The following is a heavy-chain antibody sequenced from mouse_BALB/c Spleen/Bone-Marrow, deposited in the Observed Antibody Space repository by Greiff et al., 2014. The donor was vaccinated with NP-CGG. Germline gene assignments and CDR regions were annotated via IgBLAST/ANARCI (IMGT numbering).Heavy chain of an antibody. CDR2: IHYRGST. J-gene: IGHJ2*01. CDR3: TRETTAVADFDY. D-gene: IGHD1-1*01. V-gene: IGHV3-1*02. CDR1: GYSITSGYG. Sequence: VQLQQSGPDLVKPSQSLSLTCTVTGYSITSGYGWHWIRQFPGNKLEWMGYIHYRGSTNHNPSLKSRISITRDTSKNQFSLQLNSVTTEDTATYYCTRETTAVADFDYWGQGATLTVTS.